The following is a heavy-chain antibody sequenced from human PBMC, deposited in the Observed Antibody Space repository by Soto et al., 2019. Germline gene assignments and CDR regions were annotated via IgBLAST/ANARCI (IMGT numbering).Heavy chain of an antibody. D-gene: IGHD3-22*01. V-gene: IGHV3-21*01. J-gene: IGHJ4*02. CDR1: GFTFSSYS. Sequence: LRLSCAASGFTFSSYSMNWVRQAPGKGLEWVSSISSSSSYIYYADSVKGRFTISRDNAKNSLYLQMNSLRAEDTAVYYCARASPYDSSGFDYWGQGTLVTVSS. CDR3: ARASPYDSSGFDY. CDR2: ISSSSSYI.